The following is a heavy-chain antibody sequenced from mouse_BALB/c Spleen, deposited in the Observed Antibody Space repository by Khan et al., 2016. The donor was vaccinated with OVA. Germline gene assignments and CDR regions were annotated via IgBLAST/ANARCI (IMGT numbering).Heavy chain of an antibody. V-gene: IGHV5-17*02. CDR1: GFTFSRFG. Sequence: EVKLVESGGGLVQPGGSRKLSCAASGFTFSRFGMHWVRQAPEKGLEWVAYISSGSSTIYYADTVKGRFPISRDNPKTTLFLQMTSLRSEDTAMYYCARDSNFDYWGQGTTLTVSS. J-gene: IGHJ2*01. CDR3: ARDSNFDY. CDR2: ISSGSSTI.